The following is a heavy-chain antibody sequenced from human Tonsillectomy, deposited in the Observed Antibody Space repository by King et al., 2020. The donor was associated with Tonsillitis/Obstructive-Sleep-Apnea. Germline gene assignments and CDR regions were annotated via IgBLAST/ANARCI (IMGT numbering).Heavy chain of an antibody. V-gene: IGHV4-59*08. D-gene: IGHD1-14*01. CDR2: IYYSGTT. Sequence: VQLQESGPGLVKPSETLSLTCTVSGGSITSYYWSWIRQPPGKGLEWIGYIYYSGTTKYNPSLKSRLTISVDTSQNQFSLKLSSVTAADTAVYYCARQYNPYNWFDPWGHGTLVTVSS. CDR3: ARQYNPYNWFDP. CDR1: GGSITSYY. J-gene: IGHJ5*02.